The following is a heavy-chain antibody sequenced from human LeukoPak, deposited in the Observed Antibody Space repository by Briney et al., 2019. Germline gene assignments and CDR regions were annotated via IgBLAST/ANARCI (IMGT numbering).Heavy chain of an antibody. D-gene: IGHD3-10*01. CDR2: IILIFGAA. Sequence: SVKVSCKASGGTFSSYAISWVRQAPGQGLEWMGGIILIFGAANYAQKFQGRVTITADKSTSTAYMELSSLRSEDTAVYYCARHITMVRGVIGSYYYYGMDVWGRGTTVTVSS. CDR1: GGTFSSYA. J-gene: IGHJ6*04. V-gene: IGHV1-69*06. CDR3: ARHITMVRGVIGSYYYYGMDV.